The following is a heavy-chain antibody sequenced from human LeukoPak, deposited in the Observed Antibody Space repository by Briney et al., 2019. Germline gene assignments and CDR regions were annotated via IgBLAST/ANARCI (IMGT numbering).Heavy chain of an antibody. D-gene: IGHD1-26*01. CDR1: GYTFTSYG. V-gene: IGHV1-18*01. J-gene: IGHJ4*02. CDR3: ARSGRGTYYYFDL. CDR2: ISAYNGNT. Sequence: ASAKVSRKASGYTFTSYGISWVRQAPGQGLEWMGWISAYNGNTNYAQKFQGRVSMTADTSTSTAYMELRSLRSDDTAVYYCARSGRGTYYYFDLWGQGTLVTVSS.